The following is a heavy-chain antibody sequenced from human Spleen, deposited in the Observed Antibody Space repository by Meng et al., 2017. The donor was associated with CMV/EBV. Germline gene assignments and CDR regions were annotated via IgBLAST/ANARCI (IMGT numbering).Heavy chain of an antibody. CDR1: GFTFRSYW. J-gene: IGHJ6*02. V-gene: IGHV3-74*01. CDR2: MNSDGTST. CDR3: ARDLFPNYYYYGLDV. Sequence: GESLKISCVASGFTFRSYWMYWVRQVPGEGLTWVTRMNSDGTSTYYADSVKGRSTVSRDNAMNTLYLQINSLRPEDTAVYYCARDLFPNYYYYGLDVWGQGTTVTVSS.